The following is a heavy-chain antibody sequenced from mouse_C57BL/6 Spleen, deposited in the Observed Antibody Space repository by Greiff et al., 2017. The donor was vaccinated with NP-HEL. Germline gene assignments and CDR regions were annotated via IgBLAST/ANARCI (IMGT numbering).Heavy chain of an antibody. CDR3: AREPYYGSSYGYFDY. Sequence: EVKLVESEGGLVQPGSSMKLSCTASGFTFSDYYMAWVRQVPEKGLEWVANINYDGSSTYYLDSLKSRFIISRDNAKNILYLQMSSLKSEDTATYYCAREPYYGSSYGYFDYWGQGTTLTVSS. V-gene: IGHV5-16*01. CDR1: GFTFSDYY. D-gene: IGHD1-1*01. J-gene: IGHJ2*01. CDR2: INYDGSST.